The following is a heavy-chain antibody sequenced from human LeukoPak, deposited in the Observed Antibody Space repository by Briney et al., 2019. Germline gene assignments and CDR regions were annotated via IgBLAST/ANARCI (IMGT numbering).Heavy chain of an antibody. CDR2: TIPIFGTA. D-gene: IGHD3-10*01. Sequence: SVKVSCKASGGTFNSYAISWVRQAPGQGLEWMGGTIPIFGTANYAQKFQGRVTITADESTSTAYMELSSLRSEDTAVYYCARKAGSGSYYIDWFDPWGQGTLVTVSS. CDR1: GGTFNSYA. CDR3: ARKAGSGSYYIDWFDP. V-gene: IGHV1-69*01. J-gene: IGHJ5*02.